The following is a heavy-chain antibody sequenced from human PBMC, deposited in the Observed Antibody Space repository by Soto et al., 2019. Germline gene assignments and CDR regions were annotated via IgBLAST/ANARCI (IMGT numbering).Heavy chain of an antibody. Sequence: QVQLQESGPGLVKPSETLSLNCTVAGGSISSVHYYWSWIRQHPGKGLEWIGYISYSGSTFYNPSLKSRPTVSVDSSKIRFSLKLTSVTAADTAAYYCARSAHWNAFDIWGQGTMVIVCS. J-gene: IGHJ3*02. CDR3: ARSAHWNAFDI. D-gene: IGHD1-1*01. V-gene: IGHV4-31*03. CDR2: ISYSGST. CDR1: GGSISSVHYY.